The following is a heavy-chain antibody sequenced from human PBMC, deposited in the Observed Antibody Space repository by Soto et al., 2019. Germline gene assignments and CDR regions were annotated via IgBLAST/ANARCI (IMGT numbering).Heavy chain of an antibody. Sequence: QVQLVQSGPEVKKPGASVKVSCKTSGYTFTSYGISWVRQAPGQGLEWMGRISTDKGKTNDAQKFQGRVTMTTDTSTGTPDMKLRSLRSDNPAEYSCAPRSPAFDYWGQGTVVTVSS. CDR3: APRSPAFDY. J-gene: IGHJ4*01. CDR1: GYTFTSYG. V-gene: IGHV1-18*01. CDR2: ISTDKGKT.